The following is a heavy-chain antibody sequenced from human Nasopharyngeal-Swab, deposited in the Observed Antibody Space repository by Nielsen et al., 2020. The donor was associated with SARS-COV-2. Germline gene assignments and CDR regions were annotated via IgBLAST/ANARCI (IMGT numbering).Heavy chain of an antibody. CDR2: IYYSGST. Sequence: SETLSLTCTVSGGSISSSSYYWGWIRQPPGKGLEWIGSIYYSGSTYYNPSLESRVTISVDTSKNQFSLKPSSVTAADTAVYYCARLLGDGYNFVDYWGQGTLVIVSS. CDR3: ARLLGDGYNFVDY. V-gene: IGHV4-39*01. CDR1: GGSISSSSYY. J-gene: IGHJ4*02. D-gene: IGHD5-24*01.